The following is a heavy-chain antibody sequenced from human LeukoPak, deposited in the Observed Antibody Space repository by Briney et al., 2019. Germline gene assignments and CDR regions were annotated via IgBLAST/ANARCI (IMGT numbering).Heavy chain of an antibody. CDR2: IYYSGST. CDR3: ARLWDWYFDL. V-gene: IGHV4-59*01. CDR1: GGSFSGYY. J-gene: IGHJ2*01. Sequence: SETLSLTCAVYGGSFSGYYWSWIRQPPGKGLEWIGYIYYSGSTNYNPSLKSRVTISVDTSKNQFSLKLSSVTAADTAVYYCARLWDWYFDLWGRGTLVTVSS. D-gene: IGHD3-10*01.